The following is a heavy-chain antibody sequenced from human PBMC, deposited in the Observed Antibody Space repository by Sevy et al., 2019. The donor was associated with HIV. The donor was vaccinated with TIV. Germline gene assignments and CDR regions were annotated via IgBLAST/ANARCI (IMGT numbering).Heavy chain of an antibody. CDR2: ISYDGNIE. Sequence: GGSLRLSCAASGFTFSTHAMHWVRQAPGKGLEWVAIISYDGNIEYYPDSVKGRFTISRDDSKNTLYLQMNSLTSEDTALYYCARDLGYESTGYLPLFDNWGQGTLVTVSS. CDR1: GFTFSTHA. J-gene: IGHJ4*02. D-gene: IGHD3-22*01. V-gene: IGHV3-30-3*01. CDR3: ARDLGYESTGYLPLFDN.